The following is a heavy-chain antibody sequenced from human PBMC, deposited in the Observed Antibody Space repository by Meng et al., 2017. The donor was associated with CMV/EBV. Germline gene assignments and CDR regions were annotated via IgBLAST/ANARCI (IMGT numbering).Heavy chain of an antibody. V-gene: IGHV3-30*02. D-gene: IGHD3-9*01. J-gene: IGHJ5*02. Sequence: GGSLRLSCAASGFTFSSYGMHWVRQAPGKGLEWVAFIRYDGSNKYYAGSVKGRFTISRDNSKNTLYLQMNSLRAEDTAVYYCAIGEYDILTGSRPWGQGTLVTVSS. CDR3: AIGEYDILTGSRP. CDR2: IRYDGSNK. CDR1: GFTFSSYG.